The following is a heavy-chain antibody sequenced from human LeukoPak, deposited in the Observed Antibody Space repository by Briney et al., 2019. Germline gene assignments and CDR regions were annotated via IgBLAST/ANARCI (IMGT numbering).Heavy chain of an antibody. CDR3: AKGSRRGGYSIPWDY. D-gene: IGHD3-10*01. J-gene: IGHJ4*02. Sequence: GGSLRLSCAASGFTFSSYGMHWVRQAPGKGLEWVAVISYDGSNKYYADSVKGRFTISRDNSKNTLHLQMNSLRAEDTAVYYCAKGSRRGGYSIPWDYWGQGTLVTVSS. CDR1: GFTFSSYG. V-gene: IGHV3-30*18. CDR2: ISYDGSNK.